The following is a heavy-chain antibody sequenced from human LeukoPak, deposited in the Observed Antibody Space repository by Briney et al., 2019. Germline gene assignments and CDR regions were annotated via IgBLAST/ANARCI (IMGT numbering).Heavy chain of an antibody. V-gene: IGHV3-53*01. CDR2: IHSGGTT. CDR3: ARVDSGNYYSDY. CDR1: GFTVSSNY. Sequence: GGSLRLSCAVSGFTVSSNYMSGVRQAPGKGLEWVSVIHSGGTTYYADSVKGRFTISRDNSKNTLYLQMNSLRAEDTAVYFCARVDSGNYYSDYWGQGTLVTVSS. D-gene: IGHD1-26*01. J-gene: IGHJ4*02.